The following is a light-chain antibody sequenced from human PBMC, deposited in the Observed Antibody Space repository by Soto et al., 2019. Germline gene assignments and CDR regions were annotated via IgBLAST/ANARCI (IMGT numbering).Light chain of an antibody. CDR2: AAA. CDR3: QQYLSYPYT. V-gene: IGKV1-8*01. J-gene: IGKJ2*01. Sequence: AIRMTQSPSSISASTGDRVTITCRASQGISSFLAWYQQKPGKAPKLLIYAAATLQRGAPPEFSASGSGTDFTLTISRLQSEDFATYFCQQYLSYPYTFGQGTKLEI. CDR1: QGISSF.